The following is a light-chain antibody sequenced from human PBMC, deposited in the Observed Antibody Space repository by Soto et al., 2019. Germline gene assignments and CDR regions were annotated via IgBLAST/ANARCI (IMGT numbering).Light chain of an antibody. CDR2: AAS. Sequence: DIQMTQSPSSLSASVGDRVTITCRASQSISSYLNWYQQKPGKAPKLLIYAASSLQSGVPLRFSGSGSGTDFTLNISSLQPEDFETYYCQQSYSTLGTFGQGTKVDIK. V-gene: IGKV1-39*01. CDR1: QSISSY. J-gene: IGKJ1*01. CDR3: QQSYSTLGT.